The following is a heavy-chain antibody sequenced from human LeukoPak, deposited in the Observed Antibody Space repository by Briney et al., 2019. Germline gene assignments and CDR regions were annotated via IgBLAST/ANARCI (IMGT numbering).Heavy chain of an antibody. Sequence: PSETLSLTCTVSGGSISSYYWSWIRQPPGKGLEWIGYIYYSGSTNYNPSLKSRVTISVDTSKNQFSLKLSSVTAADTAVYYCARSFLRLSEPSPVGYWGQGTLVTVSS. CDR1: GGSISSYY. V-gene: IGHV4-59*01. D-gene: IGHD2/OR15-2a*01. CDR3: ARSFLRLSEPSPVGY. CDR2: IYYSGST. J-gene: IGHJ4*02.